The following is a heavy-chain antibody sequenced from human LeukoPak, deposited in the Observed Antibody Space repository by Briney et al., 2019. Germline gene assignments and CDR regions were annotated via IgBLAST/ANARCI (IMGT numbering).Heavy chain of an antibody. D-gene: IGHD5-18*01. CDR1: GFTFSSYA. CDR2: ISGSGGST. V-gene: IGHV3-23*01. J-gene: IGHJ4*02. CDR3: AKRKRGYSYGTLDY. Sequence: PGGSLRLSCAASGFTFSSYAMSWVRQAPGKGLEWVSAISGSGGSTYYADSVKGRFTISRDNSKNTPYLQMNSLRAEDTAVYYCAKRKRGYSYGTLDYWGQGTLVTVSS.